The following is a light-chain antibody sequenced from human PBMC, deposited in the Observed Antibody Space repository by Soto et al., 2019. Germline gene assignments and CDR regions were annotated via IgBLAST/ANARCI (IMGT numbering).Light chain of an antibody. Sequence: EIQMTQFPPPVSESVGDRATITVRASQGISTWLAWYQQKAGKAPNLLIYGASNLHSGVPSRFSGSGSGTNFTLTISSLQPEDFATYYCQQANSFPITFGQGTRLEIK. CDR3: QQANSFPIT. CDR1: QGISTW. CDR2: GAS. J-gene: IGKJ5*01. V-gene: IGKV1-12*01.